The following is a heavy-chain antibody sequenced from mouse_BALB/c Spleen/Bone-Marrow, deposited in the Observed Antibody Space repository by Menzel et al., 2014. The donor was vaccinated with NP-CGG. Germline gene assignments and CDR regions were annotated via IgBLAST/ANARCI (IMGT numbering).Heavy chain of an antibody. CDR1: GYTFTDYA. Sequence: VQLQQSGPELVRPGVSVKISCKGSGYTFTDYAMHWVKQIHAKSLEWIGVINTYSVDANYNLKFKGKVTMTVDKSSSTDYMELAKMTSEDSAIYYSTRDYDSSHFAHWGQGSTLTVSS. CDR2: INTYSVDA. CDR3: TRDYDSSHFAH. D-gene: IGHD1-1*01. V-gene: IGHV1-67*01. J-gene: IGHJ2*01.